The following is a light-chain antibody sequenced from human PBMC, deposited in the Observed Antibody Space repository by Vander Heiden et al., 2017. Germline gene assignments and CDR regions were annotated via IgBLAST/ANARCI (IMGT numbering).Light chain of an antibody. CDR3: QSYDSSLSGSV. V-gene: IGLV1-40*01. J-gene: IGLJ3*02. Sequence: QSVLTQPPSVSGAPGQRVTLSCTGSSSNIGAGYDVHWYQQLPGTAPKLLIYGNSNRPSGVPDRFSGSKSGTSASLAITGLQAADEADYYCQSYDSSLSGSVFGGGTKLTVL. CDR2: GNS. CDR1: SSNIGAGYD.